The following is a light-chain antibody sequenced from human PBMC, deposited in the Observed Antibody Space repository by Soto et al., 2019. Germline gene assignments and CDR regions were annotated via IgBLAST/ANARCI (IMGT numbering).Light chain of an antibody. CDR1: QSVTSSY. Sequence: EILLTQSPGTLSLSPGERATLSCRASQSVTSSYLAWYQLKPGQAPRLLIYGASARATGIPDRFSGSGSGRDFTLTISRLEPADFAVYYCQQYGTSPITFGQGTRLEIK. CDR3: QQYGTSPIT. CDR2: GAS. J-gene: IGKJ5*01. V-gene: IGKV3-20*01.